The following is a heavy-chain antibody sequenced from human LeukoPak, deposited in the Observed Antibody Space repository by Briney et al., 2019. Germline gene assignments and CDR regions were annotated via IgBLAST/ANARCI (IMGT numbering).Heavy chain of an antibody. Sequence: SVKVSCKASGGTFSSYAISWVRQAPGQGLEWMGGIIPIFGTTNYAQKFQGRVTITADKSTSTAYMELSSLRSEDTAVYYCARDYGSGSLLGYWGQGTLVTVSS. V-gene: IGHV1-69*06. D-gene: IGHD3-10*01. CDR1: GGTFSSYA. CDR2: IIPIFGTT. J-gene: IGHJ4*02. CDR3: ARDYGSGSLLGY.